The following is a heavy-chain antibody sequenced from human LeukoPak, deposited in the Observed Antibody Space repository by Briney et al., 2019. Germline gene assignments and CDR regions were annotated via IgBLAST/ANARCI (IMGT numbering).Heavy chain of an antibody. CDR2: IIPIFGTA. J-gene: IGHJ4*02. D-gene: IGHD3-10*01. Sequence: GASVKVSCKASGGTFSSYAISWVRQAPGQGLEWMGGIIPIFGTANYAQKFQGRVTITADKSTSTAYMELSSLRSEDTAVYYCASSQNVYNYYGSGSGGLFDYWGQGTLVTVSS. CDR1: GGTFSSYA. CDR3: ASSQNVYNYYGSGSGGLFDY. V-gene: IGHV1-69*06.